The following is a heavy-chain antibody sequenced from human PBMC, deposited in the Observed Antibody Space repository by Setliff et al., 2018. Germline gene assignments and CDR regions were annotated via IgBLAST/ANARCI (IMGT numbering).Heavy chain of an antibody. CDR1: GYTFNNYG. CDR2: INTGGGSA. D-gene: IGHD6-13*01. CDR3: ARGGMAAAGRKGVFEH. Sequence: ASVKVSCKASGYTFNNYGTTWVRQAPGQGLEWMGWINTGGGSASYAEKFEGRVTMTSDTSARKVYMEVNILRSDDTAMYYCARGGMAAAGRKGVFEHWGQGTLVTVSS. J-gene: IGHJ4*02. V-gene: IGHV1-46*02.